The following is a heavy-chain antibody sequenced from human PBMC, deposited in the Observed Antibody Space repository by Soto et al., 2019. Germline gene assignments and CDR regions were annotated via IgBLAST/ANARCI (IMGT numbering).Heavy chain of an antibody. J-gene: IGHJ4*02. D-gene: IGHD1-26*01. V-gene: IGHV2-5*05. Sequence: QIALRESGPALVKPTQTLTLTCTLSGFSIASSGVGVAWVRRSPGQGLEWLALLYWDGDDRYGPSLRNRVSISTDTSRNQMVIQMTDIAPTDTATYYCTHPASVGDSYFDYWGQGILDTVYS. CDR2: LYWDGDD. CDR3: THPASVGDSYFDY. CDR1: GFSIASSGVG.